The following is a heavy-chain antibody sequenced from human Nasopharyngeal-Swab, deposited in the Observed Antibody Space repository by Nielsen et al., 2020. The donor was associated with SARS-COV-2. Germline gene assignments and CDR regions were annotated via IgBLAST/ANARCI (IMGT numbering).Heavy chain of an antibody. D-gene: IGHD3-10*01. CDR2: IYHSGST. Sequence: SETLSLTCAVSGGSISSGGYSWSWIRQPPGKGLEWIGYIYHSGSTYYNPSLKSRVTISVDRSKNQFSLKLSSVTAADTAVYYCARVGRDYGSGTNWFDRWGQGTLVTVSS. V-gene: IGHV4-30-2*01. J-gene: IGHJ5*02. CDR1: GGSISSGGYS. CDR3: ARVGRDYGSGTNWFDR.